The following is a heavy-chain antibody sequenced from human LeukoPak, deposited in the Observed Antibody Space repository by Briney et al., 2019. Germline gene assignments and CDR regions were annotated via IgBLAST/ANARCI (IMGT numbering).Heavy chain of an antibody. J-gene: IGHJ4*02. V-gene: IGHV1-46*03. CDR3: ATPGEAGSFDY. CDR1: GYTFSSYY. D-gene: IGHD3-10*01. CDR2: INPSGGNT. Sequence: ASVKVSCKASGYTFSSYYMNWVRQAPGQGLEWMGAINPSGGNTVYAQKFQGRVTMTEDTSTDTAYMELSSLRSEDTAVYYCATPGEAGSFDYWGQGTLVTVSS.